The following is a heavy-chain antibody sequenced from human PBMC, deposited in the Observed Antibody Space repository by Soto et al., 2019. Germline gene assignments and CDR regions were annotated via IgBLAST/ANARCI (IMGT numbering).Heavy chain of an antibody. D-gene: IGHD3-10*01. V-gene: IGHV4-31*03. J-gene: IGHJ6*02. CDR3: ARARMVRGIIYYYGMDV. CDR2: IDCSGST. CDR1: GGSISSDGNY. Sequence: QVQLQESGPGLVKSSQTLSLTCTVSGGSISSDGNYWSWIRQHPGKGLEWIGYIDCSGSTNYNPSRKSRVTITVDTSKNQFSLKLDSVTAPDTAVYYCARARMVRGIIYYYGMDVWGQGTTVTVSS.